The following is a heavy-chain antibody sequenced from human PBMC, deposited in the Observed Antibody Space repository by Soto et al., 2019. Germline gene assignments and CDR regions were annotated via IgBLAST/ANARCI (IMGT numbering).Heavy chain of an antibody. D-gene: IGHD4-17*01. V-gene: IGHV3-13*01. CDR3: ARAGVYGSFDI. J-gene: IGHJ3*02. CDR2: IGTAGDT. Sequence: EVQLVESGGGLVQPGGSLRLSCAASGFTFSSYDMHWVRQAPGKGLEWVPAIGTAGDTYYPGSVKGRFTISRENAKNSLYLQMNSLRAGDTAVYYCARAGVYGSFDIWGQGTTVTVSS. CDR1: GFTFSSYD.